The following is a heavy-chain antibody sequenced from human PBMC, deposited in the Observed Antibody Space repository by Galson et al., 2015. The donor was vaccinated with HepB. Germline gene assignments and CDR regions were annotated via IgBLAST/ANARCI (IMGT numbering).Heavy chain of an antibody. Sequence: ETLSLTCTVSGGSISSYYWSWIRQPPGKGLEWIGYIYYSGSTNYNPSLKSRVTISVDTSKNQFSLKLSSVTAADTAVYYCARNYYGSAPDYWGQGTLVTVSS. CDR3: ARNYYGSAPDY. D-gene: IGHD3-10*01. CDR1: GGSISSYY. CDR2: IYYSGST. V-gene: IGHV4-59*08. J-gene: IGHJ4*02.